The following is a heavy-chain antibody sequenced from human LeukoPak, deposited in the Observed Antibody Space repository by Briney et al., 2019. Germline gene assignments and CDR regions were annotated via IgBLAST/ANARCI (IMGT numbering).Heavy chain of an antibody. D-gene: IGHD3-22*01. CDR3: TTDSWSYDSSGYYLVPSHAFDF. J-gene: IGHJ4*02. CDR1: GFTFSSYG. CDR2: IRYDGSNK. V-gene: IGHV3-30*02. Sequence: GGSLRLSCAASGFTFSSYGMHWVRQAPGKGLEWVAFIRYDGSNKYYADSVKGRFTISRDDSKNTLYLQMNSLKTEDTAVYYCTTDSWSYDSSGYYLVPSHAFDFWGQGTLVTVSS.